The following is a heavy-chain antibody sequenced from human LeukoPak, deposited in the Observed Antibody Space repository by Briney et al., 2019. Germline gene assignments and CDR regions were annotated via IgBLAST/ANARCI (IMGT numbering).Heavy chain of an antibody. D-gene: IGHD3-10*01. CDR3: ARGPPGGQFDP. CDR2: IYYSGST. Sequence: PSETLSLTCTVSVGSISSYYWTWIRQPPGKGLEWIGYIYYSGSTNYNPSLKSRVTISVDTSNNQFSLKLSSVTAADTAVYYCARGPPGGQFDPWGQGTLVTVSS. CDR1: VGSISSYY. V-gene: IGHV4-59*01. J-gene: IGHJ5*02.